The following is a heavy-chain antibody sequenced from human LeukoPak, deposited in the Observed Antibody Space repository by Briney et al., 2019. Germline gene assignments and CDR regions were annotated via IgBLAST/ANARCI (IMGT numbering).Heavy chain of an antibody. CDR3: SRVVGECSSTSCYGGYAFDI. J-gene: IGHJ3*02. V-gene: IGHV1-2*06. Sequence: ASVKVSCKASGYTFTAYYMHWVRLAPGPGLEWMGRINPNSGGTNYAQKFQGRVTMTRDASISTVYMDLSRLRSDDTAVYYCSRVVGECSSTSCYGGYAFDIWGQGTMVTVSS. D-gene: IGHD2-2*01. CDR2: INPNSGGT. CDR1: GYTFTAYY.